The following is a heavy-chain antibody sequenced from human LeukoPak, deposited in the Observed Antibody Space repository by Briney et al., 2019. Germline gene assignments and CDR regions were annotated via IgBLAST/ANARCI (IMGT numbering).Heavy chain of an antibody. CDR2: INHNSGGT. D-gene: IGHD2-2*02. CDR3: ARPDCSSASCYTFDY. Sequence: GASVKVSCKASGYTFTGYFMHWVRQAPGQGREWMGWINHNSGGTHYAQKFQGRVTMTRGTSISTACLELTGLGYNDTAVYYCARPDCSSASCYTFDYWGQGTLVTVSS. CDR1: GYTFTGYF. V-gene: IGHV1-2*02. J-gene: IGHJ4*02.